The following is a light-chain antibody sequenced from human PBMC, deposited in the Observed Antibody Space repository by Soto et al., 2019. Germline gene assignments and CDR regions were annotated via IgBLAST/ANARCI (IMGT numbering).Light chain of an antibody. V-gene: IGKV1-5*01. CDR3: QQYNSYSPLT. CDR2: DAS. J-gene: IGKJ1*01. Sequence: DIQMTQSPATLSASVGDRVTITCRASQSISSWLAWYQQKPGQAPKLLIYDASSLESGIPSRFSGSGSGTEFTLTISSLQSDDFATYYCQQYNSYSPLTFGQGTKVEIK. CDR1: QSISSW.